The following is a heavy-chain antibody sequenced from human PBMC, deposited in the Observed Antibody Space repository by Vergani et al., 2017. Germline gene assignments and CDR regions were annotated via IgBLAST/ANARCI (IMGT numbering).Heavy chain of an antibody. J-gene: IGHJ2*01. CDR2: ISGSGGRT. CDR3: SKVRGGGRNDWYFDL. Sequence: EVQLLESGGGLVQPGGSLRLSCAASGFTFSSYAMSWVRQAPGKGLEWVSDISGSGGRTYYADSVKGRFTISRDKSQNTLYLQMNSLRAEDTAVYYCSKVRGGGRNDWYFDLWGRGTLVTVSS. D-gene: IGHD3-16*01. CDR1: GFTFSSYA. V-gene: IGHV3-23*01.